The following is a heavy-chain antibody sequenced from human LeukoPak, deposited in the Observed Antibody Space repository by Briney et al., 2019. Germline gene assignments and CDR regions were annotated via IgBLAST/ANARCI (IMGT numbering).Heavy chain of an antibody. V-gene: IGHV4-59*08. CDR3: ARVVGYCSSTICFGYFDY. CDR1: GGSISSYY. J-gene: IGHJ4*02. D-gene: IGHD2-2*01. Sequence: SETLSLTCTVSGGSISSYYWSWIRQPPGKGLEWIGYIYYSGSTNYNPSLKSRVTTSVDTSKNQLSLKLSSVTAADTAVYYCARVVGYCSSTICFGYFDYWGQGTLVAVSS. CDR2: IYYSGST.